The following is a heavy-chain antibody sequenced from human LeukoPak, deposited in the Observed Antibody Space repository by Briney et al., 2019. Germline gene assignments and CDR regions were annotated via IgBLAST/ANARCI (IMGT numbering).Heavy chain of an antibody. V-gene: IGHV4-59*08. J-gene: IGHJ2*01. Sequence: SETLSLTCTVSGRSISSYYWSWIRQPPGKGLEWIGYLYYNGNTNNNPSLKSRVTMSVDTSNNQFSLRLSSVTAADTAVYYCAKIPKGGDGLTSADQIYFDIWGRGTLVIVSS. CDR1: GRSISSYY. CDR3: AKIPKGGDGLTSADQIYFDI. D-gene: IGHD2-21*01. CDR2: LYYNGNT.